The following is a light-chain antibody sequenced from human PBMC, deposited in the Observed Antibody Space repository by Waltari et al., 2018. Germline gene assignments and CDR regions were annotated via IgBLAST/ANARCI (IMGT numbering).Light chain of an antibody. V-gene: IGKV1-5*03. CDR2: KAY. Sequence: IHMTQSPSILSASVVDRLTITFRASQNVDSWLAWDQQRPGTTPKLLLHKAYTLEYGVPARFTGSRSRINFTLTISSLHPHDFATYYCQQYNSDFYTFGLGTRLDLK. CDR3: QQYNSDFYT. CDR1: QNVDSW. J-gene: IGKJ2*01.